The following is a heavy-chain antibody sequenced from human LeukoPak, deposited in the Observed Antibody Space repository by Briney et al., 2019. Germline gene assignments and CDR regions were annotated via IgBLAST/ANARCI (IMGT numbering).Heavy chain of an antibody. J-gene: IGHJ4*02. V-gene: IGHV3-48*04. CDR1: GFTFSSYN. Sequence: PGGSLRLSCAASGFTFSSYNMNWVRQAPGKGLEWVSYISSSTSTIYYADSVKGRFTISRDNAKNSLYLQMNSLRAEDTAVYYCARDLKVVTIFGVVITPDYWGQGTLVTVSS. D-gene: IGHD3-3*01. CDR3: ARDLKVVTIFGVVITPDY. CDR2: ISSSTSTI.